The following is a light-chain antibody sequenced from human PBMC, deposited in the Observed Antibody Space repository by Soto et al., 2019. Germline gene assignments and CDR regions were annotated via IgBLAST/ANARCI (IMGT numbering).Light chain of an antibody. V-gene: IGKV3-15*01. Sequence: EIVMTQSPATLSVSPGERATLSCRASQSVSSDLAWYHQKPGQAPRLLIYGASTRATGIPARFSGSGSGTEFTLTISSLQADDYATFYCQQYHTDWTFGQGTKVDIK. CDR3: QQYHTDWT. CDR1: QSVSSD. J-gene: IGKJ1*01. CDR2: GAS.